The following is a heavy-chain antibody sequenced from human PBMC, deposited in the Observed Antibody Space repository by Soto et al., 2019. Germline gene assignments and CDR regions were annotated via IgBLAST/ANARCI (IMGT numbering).Heavy chain of an antibody. CDR1: GYTFTSYG. D-gene: IGHD2-2*01. CDR3: ARGYCSSTSCPPPDYYYYYMDV. V-gene: IGHV1-18*01. Sequence: QVQLVQSGAEVKKPGASVKVSCKASGYTFTSYGISWVRQAPGQGLEWMGWISAYNGNTNYAQKLQGRVTMTTDTSTRTAYMELRSLRSDDTAVYYCARGYCSSTSCPPPDYYYYYMDVWGKGTTVTVSS. CDR2: ISAYNGNT. J-gene: IGHJ6*03.